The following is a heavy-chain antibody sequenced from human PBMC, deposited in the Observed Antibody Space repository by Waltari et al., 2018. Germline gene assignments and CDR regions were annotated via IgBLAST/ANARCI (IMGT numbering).Heavy chain of an antibody. Sequence: EVQLVESGGGLVQPGGSVTLSCAASGFTFTNHYMNWVRQAPGRGLEWIGRTKNKAGNYFTDYAASVQGRFSVSRDDSRNSLFLQMNSLETEDTAVYYCARDTAAALDYWGQGTLVTVSS. V-gene: IGHV3-72*01. J-gene: IGHJ4*02. CDR1: GFTFTNHY. CDR3: ARDTAAALDY. CDR2: TKNKAGNYFT. D-gene: IGHD6-25*01.